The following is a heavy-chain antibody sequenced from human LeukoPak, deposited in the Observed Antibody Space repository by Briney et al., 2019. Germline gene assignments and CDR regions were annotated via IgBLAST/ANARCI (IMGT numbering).Heavy chain of an antibody. D-gene: IGHD3-9*01. CDR2: ISGDGGST. V-gene: IGHV3-43*02. CDR3: AKGLRYFGWLFSPLTLVDY. Sequence: GGSLRLSCAASGFTFDDYAMHWVRQAPGKGLEWVSLISGDGGSTYYADSVKGRFTISRDNSKNSLYLQMNSLRTEDTALYYCAKGLRYFGWLFSPLTLVDYWGQGTLVTVSS. CDR1: GFTFDDYA. J-gene: IGHJ4*02.